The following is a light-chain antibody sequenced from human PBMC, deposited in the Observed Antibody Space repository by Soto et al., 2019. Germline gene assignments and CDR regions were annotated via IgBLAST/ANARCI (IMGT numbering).Light chain of an antibody. CDR1: QSVSAN. CDR3: QHYNNWPFT. J-gene: IGKJ3*01. Sequence: ETVMTQSPATLSVSPGERATLSCRASQSVSANLVWYQQKPGQPPRLLIYGASTRASGTPARFSGSGSGTEFTLTISSLQSEDFAVYYCQHYNNWPFTFGPGTKVDIK. V-gene: IGKV3-15*01. CDR2: GAS.